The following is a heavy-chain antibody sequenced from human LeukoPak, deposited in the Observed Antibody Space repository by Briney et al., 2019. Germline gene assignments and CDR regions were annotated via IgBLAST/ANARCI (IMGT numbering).Heavy chain of an antibody. CDR1: GGSISSGSYY. Sequence: PSETLSLTCTVSGGSISSGSYYWSWIRPPAGKGLEWIGRIYTSGSTNYNPSLKSRVTISVDTSKNQFSLKLSSVTAADTAVYYCARGPSSLEDAFDIWGQGTMVTVSS. D-gene: IGHD6-6*01. J-gene: IGHJ3*02. CDR2: IYTSGST. CDR3: ARGPSSLEDAFDI. V-gene: IGHV4-61*02.